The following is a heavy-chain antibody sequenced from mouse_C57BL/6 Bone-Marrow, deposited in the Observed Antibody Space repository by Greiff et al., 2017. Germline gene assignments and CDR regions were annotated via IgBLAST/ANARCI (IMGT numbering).Heavy chain of an antibody. CDR1: GFTFSNYW. D-gene: IGHD2-14*01. CDR3: TYYRECYAMDY. V-gene: IGHV6-3*01. Sequence: EVQLQESGGGLVQPGGSMKLSCVSSGFTFSNYWMNWVRQSPEKGLEWVAQIRLKSDNYATHYAESVKGRFTISRDDSKSSVYLQMNNLRAEDTGIYYCTYYRECYAMDYWGQGTSVTVSS. J-gene: IGHJ4*01. CDR2: IRLKSDNYAT.